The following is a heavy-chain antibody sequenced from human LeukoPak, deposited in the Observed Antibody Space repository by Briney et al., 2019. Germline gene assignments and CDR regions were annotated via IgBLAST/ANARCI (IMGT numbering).Heavy chain of an antibody. Sequence: SGGSLRLSCAASGFTFSSYWMNWVRQAPGKGLEWVATIKQDGRDKYYVDSVKGRFTISRDDAKNSLYLQMNSLRVEDTAVYHRVRYFTAVAPTLRLDYWGQGTLVTVSS. D-gene: IGHD6-19*01. CDR3: VRYFTAVAPTLRLDY. CDR2: IKQDGRDK. CDR1: GFTFSSYW. J-gene: IGHJ4*02. V-gene: IGHV3-7*03.